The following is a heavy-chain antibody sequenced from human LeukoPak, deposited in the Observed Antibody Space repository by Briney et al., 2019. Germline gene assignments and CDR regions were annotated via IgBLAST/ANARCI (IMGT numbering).Heavy chain of an antibody. D-gene: IGHD3-9*01. CDR2: IYYSGST. Sequence: PSETLSLTCAVYGGSFSGYYWNWIRQHPGKGLEWIGYIYYSGSTYYNPSLKSRVTISVDTSKNQFSLKLSSVTAADTAVYYCARGLLLRYFDWLSYYFDYWGQGTLVTVSS. CDR3: ARGLLLRYFDWLSYYFDY. CDR1: GGSFSGYY. V-gene: IGHV4-31*11. J-gene: IGHJ4*02.